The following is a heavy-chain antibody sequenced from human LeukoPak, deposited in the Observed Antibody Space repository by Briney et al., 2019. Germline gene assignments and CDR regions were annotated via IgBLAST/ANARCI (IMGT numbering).Heavy chain of an antibody. V-gene: IGHV3-64*02. J-gene: IGHJ3*02. CDR1: GFTFSSYA. D-gene: IGHD1-26*01. CDR3: ARVGSWDAFDI. CDR2: ISSNGGNT. Sequence: PGGSLRLSCAASGFTFSSYAMHWVRQAPGKGLGYVSAISSNGGNTYYADSVRGRFTISRDNSKNTLYLQLGSLRAEDMAVYYCARVGSWDAFDIWGQGTMVTVSS.